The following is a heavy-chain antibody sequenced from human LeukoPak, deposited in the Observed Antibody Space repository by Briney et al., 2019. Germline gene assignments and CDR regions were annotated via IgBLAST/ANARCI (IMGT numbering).Heavy chain of an antibody. V-gene: IGHV4-39*01. J-gene: IGHJ4*02. D-gene: IGHD6-13*01. CDR2: IYYRGNT. Sequence: SETLSLTCSVSGGSITDTTYFWGWIRQPPGKGLEWIGSIYYRGNTYYSPPLKSRVTLFVDTSKNQFSLKLTSVTAADTAIYYCARRKVAAEIDYWGQGTLVTVFS. CDR1: GGSITDTTYF. CDR3: ARRKVAAEIDY.